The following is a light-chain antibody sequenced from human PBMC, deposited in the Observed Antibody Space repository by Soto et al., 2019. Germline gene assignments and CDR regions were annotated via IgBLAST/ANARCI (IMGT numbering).Light chain of an antibody. J-gene: IGKJ1*01. CDR2: GAS. CDR1: RFVTSNY. Sequence: NVLTQSPATLSLSPGDRGTLSCTASRFVTSNYLAWYQQRPGQAPRLFIYGASYRATGVRDRFSGSGSGTDFTLTISSLQPDDFATYYCQHYNSYKAFGQGTKVDIK. V-gene: IGKV3-20*01. CDR3: QHYNSYKA.